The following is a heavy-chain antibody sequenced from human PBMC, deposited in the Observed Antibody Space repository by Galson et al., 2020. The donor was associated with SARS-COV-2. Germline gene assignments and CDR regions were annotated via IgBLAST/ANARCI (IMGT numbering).Heavy chain of an antibody. CDR1: GYTFTGYY. V-gene: IGHV1-2*02. Sequence: GESLKISCKASGYTFTGYYMHWVRQAPGQGLEWMGWINPNSGGTNYAQKFQGRVTMTRDTSISTAYMELSRLRSDDTAVYYCARDPINYYYGMDVWGQGTTVTVSS. J-gene: IGHJ6*02. CDR2: INPNSGGT. CDR3: ARDPINYYYGMDV.